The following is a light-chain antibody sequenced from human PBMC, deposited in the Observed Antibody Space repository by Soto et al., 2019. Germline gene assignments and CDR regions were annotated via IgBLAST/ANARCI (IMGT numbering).Light chain of an antibody. CDR1: QSIGTN. J-gene: IGKJ1*01. Sequence: IVMTQSPATLSVSPGERATLSCRASQSIGTNLAWYQQKPGQAAILLIYGASTRAAGVPPRFSGSGSGTEFTLTISSLQSEDLAVYSCQQYDNWPPWTVGQGTKVELK. CDR3: QQYDNWPPWT. CDR2: GAS. V-gene: IGKV3-15*01.